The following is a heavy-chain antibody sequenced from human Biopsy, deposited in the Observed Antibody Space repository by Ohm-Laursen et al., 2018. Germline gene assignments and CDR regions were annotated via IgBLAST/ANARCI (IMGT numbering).Heavy chain of an antibody. CDR2: ISWNSGSI. Sequence: SLRLSCAASGFTFDDYAMHWVRQVPGKGLEWVSGISWNSGSIGYADSVKGRFTISRDNAKNSLYLQMNSLRVEDTAFYYCANSGGSGSYSQLWGRGTLVTVSS. V-gene: IGHV3-9*01. CDR1: GFTFDDYA. J-gene: IGHJ2*01. D-gene: IGHD3-10*01. CDR3: ANSGGSGSYSQL.